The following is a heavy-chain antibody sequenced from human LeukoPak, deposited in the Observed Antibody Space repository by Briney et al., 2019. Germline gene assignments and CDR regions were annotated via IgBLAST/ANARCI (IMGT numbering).Heavy chain of an antibody. D-gene: IGHD3-10*01. J-gene: IGHJ4*02. V-gene: IGHV1-2*06. CDR1: GYTFTGYY. Sequence: ASVKVSCKASGYTFTGYYMPWVPQAPVQGLEWMGRINPNSGGTNYAQKFQGRVTMTRDTSISTAYMELSRLRSDDTAVYYCARAIYGSGSYYQNAPGYWGQGTLVTVSS. CDR3: ARAIYGSGSYYQNAPGY. CDR2: INPNSGGT.